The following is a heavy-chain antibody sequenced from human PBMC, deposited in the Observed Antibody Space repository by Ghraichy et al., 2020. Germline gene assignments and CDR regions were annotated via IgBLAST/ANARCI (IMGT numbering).Heavy chain of an antibody. CDR3: ARAGGYSAYDDRLRRFYYQYYYMDV. Sequence: SETLSLTCTVSGGSISSESWSWIRQPAGKGLDWIGHIYASGSTNQNPSLKSRVSMSVDTSKNQFSLRLSSVTVADTAVYYCARAGGYSAYDDRLRRFYYQYYYMDVWGKGTTVTVSS. V-gene: IGHV4-4*07. D-gene: IGHD5-12*01. CDR1: GGSISSES. CDR2: IYASGST. J-gene: IGHJ6*03.